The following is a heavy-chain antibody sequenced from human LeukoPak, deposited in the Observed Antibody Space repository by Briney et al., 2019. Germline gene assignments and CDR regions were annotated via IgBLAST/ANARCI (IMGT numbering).Heavy chain of an antibody. D-gene: IGHD1-1*01. V-gene: IGHV3-23*01. CDR2: ISGSGGST. CDR3: AKQTISRERAYFDY. J-gene: IGHJ4*02. Sequence: GGSLRLSCAAYKFTFSSSTMNWVRQAPGKGLEWVSAISGSGGSTYYADSVKGRFTISRDNSKNTLYLQMNSLRAEDTAVYYCAKQTISRERAYFDYWGQGTLVTVSS. CDR1: KFTFSSST.